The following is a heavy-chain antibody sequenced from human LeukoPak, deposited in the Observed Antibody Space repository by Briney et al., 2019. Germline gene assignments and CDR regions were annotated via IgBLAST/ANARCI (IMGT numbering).Heavy chain of an antibody. CDR2: ISGSGGST. CDR1: GFTFSSYS. V-gene: IGHV3-23*01. CDR3: ASGGYSGIDSRY. J-gene: IGHJ4*02. Sequence: PGGSLRLSCAASGFTFSSYSMNWVRQAPGKGLEWVSAISGSGGSTYYADSVKGRFTISRDNSKNTLYLQMNSLRAEDTAVYYCASGGYSGIDSRYWGQGTLVTVSS. D-gene: IGHD1-26*01.